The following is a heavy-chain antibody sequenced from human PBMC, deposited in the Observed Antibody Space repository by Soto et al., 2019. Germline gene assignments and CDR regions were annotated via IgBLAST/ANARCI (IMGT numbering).Heavy chain of an antibody. CDR2: INAGNGNT. J-gene: IGHJ4*02. D-gene: IGHD3-22*01. CDR3: SRARTYYYDSSGYRHPIDY. CDR1: GYTFTSYA. V-gene: IGHV1-3*01. Sequence: ASVKVSCKASGYTFTSYAMHWVRQAPGQRHEWMGWINAGNGNTKYSQKFQGRVTITRDTSASTAYMELSSLSSEDMAVYFCSRARTYYYDSSGYRHPIDYWGQGTLVTVSS.